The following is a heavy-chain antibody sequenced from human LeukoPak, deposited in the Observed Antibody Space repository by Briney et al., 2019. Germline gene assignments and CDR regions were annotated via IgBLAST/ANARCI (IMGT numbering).Heavy chain of an antibody. CDR1: GFTFSSYG. D-gene: IGHD3-9*01. Sequence: GRSLRLSCAASGFTFSSYGMHWVRQAPGKGLEWVAVISYDGSNKYYADSVKGRFTISRDNSKNTLYLQINSLRAEDTAVYYCAKDSKYYDILTGYSHFDYWGQGTLVTVSS. CDR2: ISYDGSNK. J-gene: IGHJ4*02. V-gene: IGHV3-30*18. CDR3: AKDSKYYDILTGYSHFDY.